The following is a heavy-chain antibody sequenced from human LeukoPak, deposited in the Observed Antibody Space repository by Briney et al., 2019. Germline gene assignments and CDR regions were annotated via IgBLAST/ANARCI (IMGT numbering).Heavy chain of an antibody. CDR1: GYTFTSYD. D-gene: IGHD3-22*01. J-gene: IGHJ4*02. CDR2: MNSNSGNT. CDR3: ARGNNYYDSSGYPGIDY. Sequence: ASVKVSCKASGYTFTSYDINWVRQATGQGLEWMGWMNSNSGNTGYAQKFQGRVTMTRNTSISTAYMELSSLRSEDTAVYYCARGNNYYDSSGYPGIDYWGQGTLVTVSS. V-gene: IGHV1-8*01.